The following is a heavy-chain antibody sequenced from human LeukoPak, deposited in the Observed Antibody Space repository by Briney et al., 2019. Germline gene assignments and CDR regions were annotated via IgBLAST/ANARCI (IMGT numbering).Heavy chain of an antibody. J-gene: IGHJ4*02. CDR1: GFAFSSYW. CDR3: ARSQFDY. V-gene: IGHV3-74*01. Sequence: GGSLRLSCAASGFAFSSYWMLWVRQPPGKGLVWVSRINGDGSITTYADSVKGRFTISRDNTKNILYLEMNSLRAEDTDIYYCARSQFDYWGQGILVTVSS. CDR2: INGDGSIT.